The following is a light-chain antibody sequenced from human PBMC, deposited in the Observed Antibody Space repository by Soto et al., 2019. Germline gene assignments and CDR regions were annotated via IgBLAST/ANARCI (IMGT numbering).Light chain of an antibody. Sequence: ELVLTQSPATLSLSPGDRATLSCRASQSISSYLAWYQQKPGQAPMLLIYGASNRATGIPARFSGSGSGTDFTLTISSLEPEDFALYYCQQRRNWLTFGGGTKVEIK. CDR1: QSISSY. J-gene: IGKJ4*01. CDR2: GAS. CDR3: QQRRNWLT. V-gene: IGKV3-11*01.